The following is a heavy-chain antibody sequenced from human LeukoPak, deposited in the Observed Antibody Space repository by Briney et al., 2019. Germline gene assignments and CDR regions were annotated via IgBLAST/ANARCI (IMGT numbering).Heavy chain of an antibody. J-gene: IGHJ5*02. CDR3: ARGHDYYYSGRQSWFDP. Sequence: PSETLSLTCAAYGGSFSGYYWSWIRQPPGKGLEWIGEINHSGSTNYNPSLKSRVTISVDTSKNQFSLKLSSVTAADTAFYYCARGHDYYYSGRQSWFDPWGQGTLVTVSS. CDR2: INHSGST. V-gene: IGHV4-34*01. D-gene: IGHD3-10*01. CDR1: GGSFSGYY.